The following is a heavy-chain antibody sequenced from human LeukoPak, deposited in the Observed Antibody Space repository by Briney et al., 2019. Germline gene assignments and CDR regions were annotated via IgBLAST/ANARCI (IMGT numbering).Heavy chain of an antibody. CDR2: INPNSGGT. CDR3: ARGPPSYDILTGLLDY. J-gene: IGHJ4*02. CDR1: GYTFTGYY. V-gene: IGHV1-2*06. Sequence: ASVKVSCEASGYTFTGYYMHWVRQAPGQGLEWMGRINPNSGGTNYAQKFQGRVTMTRDTSISTAYMELSRLRSDDTAVYYCARGPPSYDILTGLLDYWGQGTLVTVSS. D-gene: IGHD3-9*01.